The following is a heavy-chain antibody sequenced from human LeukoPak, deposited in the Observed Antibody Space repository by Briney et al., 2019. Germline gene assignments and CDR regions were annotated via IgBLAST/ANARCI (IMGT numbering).Heavy chain of an antibody. CDR3: AREYCSGGSCYSGWFDP. CDR2: IYHSGST. CDR1: GYSISSGYY. V-gene: IGHV4-38-2*02. J-gene: IGHJ5*02. Sequence: SETLSLTCTVSGYSISSGYYWGWIRQPPGKGLEWIGSIYHSGSTYYNPSLKSRVTISVDTSKNQFSLKVSSVTAADTAVYYCAREYCSGGSCYSGWFDPWGQGTLVTVSS. D-gene: IGHD2-15*01.